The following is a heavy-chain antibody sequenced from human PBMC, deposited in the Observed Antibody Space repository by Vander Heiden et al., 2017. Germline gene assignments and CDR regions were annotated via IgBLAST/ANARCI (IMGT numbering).Heavy chain of an antibody. J-gene: IGHJ4*02. Sequence: EVQLLESGGGLVQPGGSMRLSCVASGFTFDKYGMTWVRWRWGSGLDGVAKFVLTSPRNPYSGNFGGGRSPFPRPNSRNTVYLHMNSLSPHDPPVYFCVRGWGGFYFDSWGPGTLVTVSS. D-gene: IGHD3-16*01. V-gene: IGHV3-23*01. CDR1: GFTFDKYG. CDR2: FVLTSPRNP. CDR3: VRGWGGFYFDS.